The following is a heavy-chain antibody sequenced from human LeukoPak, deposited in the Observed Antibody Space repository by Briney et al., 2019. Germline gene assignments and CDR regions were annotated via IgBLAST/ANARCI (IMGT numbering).Heavy chain of an antibody. V-gene: IGHV3-66*01. Sequence: GGSLRLSCAASGFTVSTNYMSWVRQAPGKGLEWVSVIYSGGNTYYADSVKGRFTLSRDNSKNTLHLQMNSLRVEDTAVYYCTRDRPNLAHPWGQGTLVTVSS. CDR2: IYSGGNT. CDR3: TRDRPNLAHP. J-gene: IGHJ5*02. CDR1: GFTVSTNY.